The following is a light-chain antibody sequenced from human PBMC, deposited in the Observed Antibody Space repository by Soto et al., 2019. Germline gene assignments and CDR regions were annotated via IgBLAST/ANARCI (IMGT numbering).Light chain of an antibody. Sequence: EAVLTQSPGTLSLSPGERATLSCRPSQAVSSILLAWYQQKPGQAPRLLIYGASSRATGIPDRFSGSGSGTDFTLTVSRLEPEDFAVYYCQQHGTSPIFGGGTKV. CDR1: QAVSSIL. CDR2: GAS. CDR3: QQHGTSPI. J-gene: IGKJ4*01. V-gene: IGKV3-20*01.